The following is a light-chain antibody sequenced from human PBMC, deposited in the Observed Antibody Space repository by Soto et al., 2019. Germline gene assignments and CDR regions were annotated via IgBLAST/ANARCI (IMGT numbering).Light chain of an antibody. CDR1: QSISSY. CDR3: QQYDILPIT. J-gene: IGKJ5*01. CDR2: AAS. V-gene: IGKV1-33*01. Sequence: DIQMTQSPSSLSASVGDRVTITCRASQSISSYLNWYQQKPGKAPKLLIYAASSLQSGVPSRFSGSGSGTDFTFTISSLQTEDIGTYYCQQYDILPITFGRGTRLEIK.